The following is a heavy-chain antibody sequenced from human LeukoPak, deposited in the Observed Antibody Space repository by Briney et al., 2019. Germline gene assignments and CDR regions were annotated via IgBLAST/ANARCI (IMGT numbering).Heavy chain of an antibody. J-gene: IGHJ4*02. Sequence: SETLSLTCTVSGGSISTSYWSWIRQSPGKGREWIGSMSYSGNSSHCPSPESRVTVSVDTHKNHSTLKLTSVTGAYTSVYCCARKGGGWYFDYWGQGTLVTVSS. V-gene: IGHV4-59*08. CDR1: GGSISTSY. D-gene: IGHD6-19*01. CDR3: ARKGGGWYFDY. CDR2: MSYSGNS.